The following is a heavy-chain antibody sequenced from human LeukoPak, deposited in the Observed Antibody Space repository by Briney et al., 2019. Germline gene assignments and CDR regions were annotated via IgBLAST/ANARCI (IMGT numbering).Heavy chain of an antibody. CDR2: IIPILGTA. CDR1: GGTFSSYA. D-gene: IGHD6-13*01. Sequence: ASVKVSCKASGGTFSSYAISWVRQAPGQGLEWMGRIIPILGTANYAQKFQGRVTITADESTSTAYMELSSLRSEDTAVYYCAREARIAAAGPPDWFDPWGQGTLVTVSS. J-gene: IGHJ5*02. V-gene: IGHV1-69*11. CDR3: AREARIAAAGPPDWFDP.